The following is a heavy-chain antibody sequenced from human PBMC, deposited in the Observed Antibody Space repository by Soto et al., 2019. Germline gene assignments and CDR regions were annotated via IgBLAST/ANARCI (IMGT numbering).Heavy chain of an antibody. J-gene: IGHJ5*02. CDR2: ISGHDGHT. V-gene: IGHV1-18*01. CDR3: AQTGVSFLFGGLVDP. D-gene: IGHD3-16*01. Sequence: QVQLVQSGGEVRKPGASVKVSCKASGYNLTNYGLSWVRQAPGQGLEWMGWISGHDGHTNYAQKFQGRVTMTTNTSTNMAHIELPSLPSYDPAIFLFAQTGVSFLFGGLVDPWGQGTLVTVSS. CDR1: GYNLTNYG.